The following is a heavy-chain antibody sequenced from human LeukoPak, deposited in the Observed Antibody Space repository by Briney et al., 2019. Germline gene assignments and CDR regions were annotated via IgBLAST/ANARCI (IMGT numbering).Heavy chain of an antibody. CDR1: GGSFSGYY. CDR2: INHSGST. D-gene: IGHD3-22*01. Sequence: PSETLSLTCAVYGGSFSGYYWSWIRQPPGKGLEWIGEINHSGSTNYNPSLKSRVTISVDTSKNQFSLKLSSVTAADTAVYYCARGPDTYYYDSSGYYLYFDYWGQGTLVTVSS. CDR3: ARGPDTYYYDSSGYYLYFDY. V-gene: IGHV4-34*01. J-gene: IGHJ4*02.